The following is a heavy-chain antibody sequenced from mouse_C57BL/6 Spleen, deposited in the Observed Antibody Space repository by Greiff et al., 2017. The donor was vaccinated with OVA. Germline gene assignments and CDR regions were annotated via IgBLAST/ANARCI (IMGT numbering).Heavy chain of an antibody. Sequence: VQRVESGAELARPGASVKLSCKASGYTFTSYGISWVKQRTGQGLEWIGEIYPRSGNTYYNEKFKGKATLTADKSSSTAYMELRSLTSEDSAVYFCARGDYDGDYYAMDYRGQGTSVTASS. CDR2: IYPRSGNT. CDR3: ARGDYDGDYYAMDY. J-gene: IGHJ4*01. V-gene: IGHV1-81*01. D-gene: IGHD2-4*01. CDR1: GYTFTSYG.